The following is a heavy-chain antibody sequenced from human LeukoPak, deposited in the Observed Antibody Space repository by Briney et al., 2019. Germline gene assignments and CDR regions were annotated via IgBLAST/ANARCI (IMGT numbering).Heavy chain of an antibody. CDR3: ARGRPPDYGGNDAFDI. V-gene: IGHV4-30-2*01. CDR1: GGSISSGGYS. D-gene: IGHD4-23*01. Sequence: PSQTLSLTCAVSGGSISSGGYSWSWIRQPPGKGLEWIGYIYHSGSTYYNPSLKSRVTISVDRSKNQFSLKLSSVTAADTAVYYCARGRPPDYGGNDAFDIWGQGTMVTVSS. CDR2: IYHSGST. J-gene: IGHJ3*02.